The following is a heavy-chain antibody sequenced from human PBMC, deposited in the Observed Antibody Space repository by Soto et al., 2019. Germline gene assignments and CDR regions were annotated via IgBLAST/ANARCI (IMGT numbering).Heavy chain of an antibody. J-gene: IGHJ4*02. CDR3: ARFKDGYNFYFDY. D-gene: IGHD5-12*01. CDR1: GFTFSSYG. V-gene: IGHV3-33*01. CDR2: IWYDGSNK. Sequence: QVQLVESRGGVVQPGRSLRLSCAASGFTFSSYGMHWVRQAPGKGLEWVAVIWYDGSNKYYADSVKGRFTISRDNSKNTLYLQMNSLRAEDTAVYYCARFKDGYNFYFDYWGQGTLVTVSS.